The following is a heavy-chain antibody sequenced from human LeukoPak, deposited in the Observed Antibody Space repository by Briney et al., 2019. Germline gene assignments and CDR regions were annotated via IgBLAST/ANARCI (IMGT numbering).Heavy chain of an antibody. Sequence: PSETLSLTCVVSGYFISSGYYWGWIRQPPGKGLEWIGYIYYSGSTNYNPSLKSRVTISVDTSKNQFSLKLSSVTAADTAVYYCASMEESSGYFDYWGQGTLVTVSS. V-gene: IGHV4-61*01. J-gene: IGHJ4*02. CDR1: GYFISSGYY. D-gene: IGHD3-16*01. CDR3: ASMEESSGYFDY. CDR2: IYYSGST.